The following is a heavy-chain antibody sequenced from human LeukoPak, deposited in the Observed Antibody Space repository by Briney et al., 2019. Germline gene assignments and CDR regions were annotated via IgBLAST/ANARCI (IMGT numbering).Heavy chain of an antibody. CDR1: GFTFSSYS. J-gene: IGHJ3*02. D-gene: IGHD3-10*01. CDR3: AKDYYDGSGSYISAFDI. Sequence: PGGSLRLSCAASGFTFSSYSMNWVRQAPGKGLEWVSYISSSSSTIYYADSVKGRFTISRDNAKNSLYLQMNSLRAEDTALYYCAKDYYDGSGSYISAFDIWGQGTMVTVSS. V-gene: IGHV3-48*01. CDR2: ISSSSSTI.